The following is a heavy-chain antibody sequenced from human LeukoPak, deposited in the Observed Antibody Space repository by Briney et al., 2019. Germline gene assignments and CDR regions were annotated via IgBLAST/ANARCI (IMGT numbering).Heavy chain of an antibody. CDR2: ISYDGSHK. D-gene: IGHD5-24*01. V-gene: IGHV3-30*04. J-gene: IGHJ4*02. Sequence: PGGSLRLSCAASGFTFSSYAMHWVRQAPGKGLEWVALISYDGSHKYYADSVKGRYTISRDNSKNTLYLQMNSLKTEDTAVYYCTTDVDGYSQRSYWGQGTLVTVSS. CDR3: TTDVDGYSQRSY. CDR1: GFTFSSYA.